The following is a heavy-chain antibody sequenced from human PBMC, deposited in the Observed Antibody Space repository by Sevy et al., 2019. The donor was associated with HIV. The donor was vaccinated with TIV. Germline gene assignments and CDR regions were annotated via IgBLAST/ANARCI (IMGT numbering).Heavy chain of an antibody. CDR1: GYTFTDYY. CDR3: AREAGSNYYGQIDY. J-gene: IGHJ4*02. CDR2: INPYSGDT. V-gene: IGHV1-2*06. Sequence: ASVKVSCKASGYTFTDYYMHWVRQAPGQGLEWMGRINPYSGDTKYAQEFQGRVTMTRDTSISTAYMVLSGLRFDDTAVYYCAREAGSNYYGQIDYWGQGSLVTVSS. D-gene: IGHD4-4*01.